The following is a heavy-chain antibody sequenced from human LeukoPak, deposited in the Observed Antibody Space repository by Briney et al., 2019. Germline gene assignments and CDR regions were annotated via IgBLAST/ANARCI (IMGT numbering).Heavy chain of an antibody. V-gene: IGHV4-39*07. D-gene: IGHD5-12*01. J-gene: IGHJ3*02. CDR2: IYYSGST. Sequence: SETLSLTCTVSGGSISSSSYYWGWIRQPPGKGLEWIGSIYYSGSTYYNPSLKSRVTISVDTSKNHLSLILSSVTAADTAVYYCAPGGYIGYGHAFDIWGQGTMVTVSS. CDR3: APGGYIGYGHAFDI. CDR1: GGSISSSSYY.